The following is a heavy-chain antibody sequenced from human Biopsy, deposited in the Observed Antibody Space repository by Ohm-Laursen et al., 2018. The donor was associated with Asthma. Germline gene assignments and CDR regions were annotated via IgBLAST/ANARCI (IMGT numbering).Heavy chain of an antibody. CDR1: GDAMSTSGSY. CDR3: ARAVSSSSYWYFDP. V-gene: IGHV4-39*02. J-gene: IGHJ2*01. D-gene: IGHD6-6*01. CDR2: IYYSGRT. Sequence: GTLSLTCIVSGDAMSTSGSYWGWIRQSPGKGLEWIGSIYYSGRTYYNPSLESRVTISADTSKNHFSLKVTSVTAAGTAVYYCARAVSSSSYWYFDPWGRGDLVTVSS.